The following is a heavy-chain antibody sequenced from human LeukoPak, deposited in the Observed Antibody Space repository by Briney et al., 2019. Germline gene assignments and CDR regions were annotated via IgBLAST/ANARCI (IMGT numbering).Heavy chain of an antibody. D-gene: IGHD1-1*01. J-gene: IGHJ5*02. CDR3: AKDRDWNGVHWLDP. Sequence: GGSLRLSCAASGFTFSRYGMHWVRQAPGKGLEWVAFIPYDGTKKYHSDSVKGRFTVSRDNSNNTLYLQMNSLRSEDSAVYYCAKDRDWNGVHWLDPWGQGTLVTVSS. CDR1: GFTFSRYG. CDR2: IPYDGTKK. V-gene: IGHV3-30*02.